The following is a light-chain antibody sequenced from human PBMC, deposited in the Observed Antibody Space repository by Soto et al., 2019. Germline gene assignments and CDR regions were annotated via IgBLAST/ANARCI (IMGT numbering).Light chain of an antibody. CDR3: SLPASSAAL. V-gene: IGLV2-14*02. J-gene: IGLJ2*01. CDR1: SSDTGNSKF. CDR2: DGT. Sequence: QSALTQPASVSGSPGQSITISCTGVSSDTGNSKFVSWYQQDPGRAPQLVLYDGTRRTSGVSNRLSGAVSDNAASLTISAQQNDDSGYYYCSLPASSAALFGGGTKVTVL.